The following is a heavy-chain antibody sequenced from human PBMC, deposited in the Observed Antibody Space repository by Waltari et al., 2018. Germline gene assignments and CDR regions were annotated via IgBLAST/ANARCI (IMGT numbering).Heavy chain of an antibody. D-gene: IGHD6-6*01. CDR3: AKALFGRIAARPDWDY. CDR1: GFTFSSYA. Sequence: EVQLLESGGGLVQPGGSLRLSCAASGFTFSSYAMSWVRQAPGKGLEWVSAISGSGGSTYYGDSGKGRFTISRDNSKNTLYLQMNSLRAEDTAVYYCAKALFGRIAARPDWDYWGQGTLVTVSS. J-gene: IGHJ4*02. CDR2: ISGSGGST. V-gene: IGHV3-23*01.